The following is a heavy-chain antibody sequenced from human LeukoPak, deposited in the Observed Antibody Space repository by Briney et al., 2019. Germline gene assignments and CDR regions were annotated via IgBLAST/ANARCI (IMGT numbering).Heavy chain of an antibody. D-gene: IGHD6-19*01. CDR3: ARGVAVAGTIDRSVFPYYFDY. CDR1: GGTFSSYA. CDR2: IIPIFGTA. Sequence: SVKVSCKASGGTFSSYAISWVRQAPGQGLEWMGGIIPIFGTANYAQKFQGRVTITADESTSTAYMELSSLRSEDTAVYYCARGVAVAGTIDRSVFPYYFDYWGQGTLVTVSS. V-gene: IGHV1-69*01. J-gene: IGHJ4*02.